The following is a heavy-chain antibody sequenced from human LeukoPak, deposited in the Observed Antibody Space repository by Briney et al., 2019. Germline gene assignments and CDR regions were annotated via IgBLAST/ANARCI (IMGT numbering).Heavy chain of an antibody. V-gene: IGHV4-39*01. Sequence: SETLSLTCTVSGGSISSSSYYWGWIRQPPGKGLEWIGSIYYSGSTYYNPSLKSRVTVSVDTSKNQFSLKLSSVTAADTAVYYCARHSASMADVDYWGQGTLVTVSS. CDR3: ARHSASMADVDY. CDR2: IYYSGST. D-gene: IGHD6-6*01. J-gene: IGHJ4*02. CDR1: GGSISSSSYY.